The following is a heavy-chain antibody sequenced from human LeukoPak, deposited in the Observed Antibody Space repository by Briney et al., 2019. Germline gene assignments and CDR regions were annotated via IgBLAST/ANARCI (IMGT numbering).Heavy chain of an antibody. Sequence: GGSLRLSCAASGFTFSSYAEHWVRQAPGKGLEWVAVISYDGSNKYYADSVKGRFTISRDNSKNTLYLQMNSLRAEDTAVYYCARSGYGDSSGSYYGGDYWGQGTLVTVSS. V-gene: IGHV3-30-3*01. CDR1: GFTFSSYA. D-gene: IGHD3-22*01. CDR3: ARSGYGDSSGSYYGGDY. CDR2: ISYDGSNK. J-gene: IGHJ4*02.